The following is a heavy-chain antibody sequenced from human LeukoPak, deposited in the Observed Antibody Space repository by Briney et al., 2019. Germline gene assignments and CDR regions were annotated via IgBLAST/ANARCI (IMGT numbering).Heavy chain of an antibody. V-gene: IGHV3-30-3*01. CDR1: GFTFSSFH. J-gene: IGHJ4*02. Sequence: PGGSLRLSCAASGFTFSSFHIHWVRQTPGKGLEWVAMISKDGTDKYYADSVKGRFTISRDNSKNTLYLQMNSLGPEDTAVYYCLRDVIRRGQGTLVTVSS. CDR3: LRDVIR. D-gene: IGHD2/OR15-2a*01. CDR2: ISKDGTDK.